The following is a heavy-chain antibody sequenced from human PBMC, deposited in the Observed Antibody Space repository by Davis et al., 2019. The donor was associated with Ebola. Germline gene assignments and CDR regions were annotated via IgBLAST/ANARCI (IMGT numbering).Heavy chain of an antibody. D-gene: IGHD1-14*01. V-gene: IGHV1-46*01. CDR1: GYTLPSSY. CDR3: VRDLQPSRIKETERFDP. Sequence: ASVTVSCQASGYTLPSSYMHWVRQAPGQGLEWMAVINPGIGIRRYAQKFQGRVTMTADTSTNTVNMEVSSLTPEDTAIYYCVRDLQPSRIKETERFDPWGQGTLVTVSS. CDR2: INPGIGIR. J-gene: IGHJ5*02.